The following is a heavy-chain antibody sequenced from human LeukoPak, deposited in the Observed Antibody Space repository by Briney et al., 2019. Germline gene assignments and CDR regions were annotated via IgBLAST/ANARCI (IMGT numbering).Heavy chain of an antibody. D-gene: IGHD1-1*01. CDR1: GFTFSDYY. CDR3: ARLCTWNDGAFDY. CDR2: ISSSGSTI. Sequence: AGGSLRLSCAASGFTFSDYYMSWIRQAPGKGLEWVSYISSSGSTIYYADSVKGRFTISRDNAKNSLYLQMNSPRAEDTAVYYCARLCTWNDGAFDYWGQGTLVTVSS. V-gene: IGHV3-11*01. J-gene: IGHJ4*02.